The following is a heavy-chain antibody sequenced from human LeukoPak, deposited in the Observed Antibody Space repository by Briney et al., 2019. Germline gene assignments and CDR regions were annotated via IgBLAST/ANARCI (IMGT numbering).Heavy chain of an antibody. J-gene: IGHJ6*04. CDR2: INHSGST. V-gene: IGHV4-34*01. CDR3: ARVFERITMVRGATDV. CDR1: GGSFSGYY. Sequence: SETLSLTCAVYGGSFSGYYWSWIRQPPGKGLEWIGEINHSGSTNYNPSLKSRVTISVDTSKNQFPLKLSSVTAADTAVYYCARVFERITMVRGATDVWGKGTTVTVSS. D-gene: IGHD3-10*01.